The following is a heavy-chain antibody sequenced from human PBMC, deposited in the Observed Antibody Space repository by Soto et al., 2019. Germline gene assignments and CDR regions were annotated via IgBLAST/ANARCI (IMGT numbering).Heavy chain of an antibody. CDR1: GYTFTSYY. J-gene: IGHJ3*01. CDR2: ISPSSGGT. Sequence: QVQLVQSGAEVKKPGASVRVSCKASGYTFTSYYIHWVRQAPGHGPEWMGTISPSSGGTDYAQKFQGRVTMTRDTSTSTVYMELSSLRSEDTAVYYCTRSIITTAGTDAFDLWGQGTLVTVSS. CDR3: TRSIITTAGTDAFDL. V-gene: IGHV1-46*03. D-gene: IGHD6-13*01.